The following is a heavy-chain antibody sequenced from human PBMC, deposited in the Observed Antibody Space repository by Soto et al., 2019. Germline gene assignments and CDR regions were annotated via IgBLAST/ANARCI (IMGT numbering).Heavy chain of an antibody. CDR2: ISYDGSNK. D-gene: IGHD5-12*01. CDR1: GFTFSSYA. CDR3: ARVEYSGYDGYYYGMDV. Sequence: LRLSCAASGFTFSSYAMHWVRQAPGKGLEWVAVISYDGSNKYYADSVKGRFTISRDNSKNTLYLQMNSLRAEDTAVYYCARVEYSGYDGYYYGMDVWGQGTTVTVSS. J-gene: IGHJ6*02. V-gene: IGHV3-30-3*01.